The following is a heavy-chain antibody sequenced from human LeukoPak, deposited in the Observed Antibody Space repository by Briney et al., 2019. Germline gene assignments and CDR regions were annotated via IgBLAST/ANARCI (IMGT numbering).Heavy chain of an antibody. V-gene: IGHV4-4*08. CDR1: GGSISSYY. CDR2: IYTSGST. CDR3: AREESITMVRGVIPPPGWFDP. Sequence: SETLSLTCTVSGGSISSYYWSWIRQPPGKGLEWIGRIYTSGSTNYNPSLKSRVTISVDTSKNQFSLKLSSVTAADTAVYYCAREESITMVRGVIPPPGWFDPWGQGTLVTVSS. J-gene: IGHJ5*02. D-gene: IGHD3-10*01.